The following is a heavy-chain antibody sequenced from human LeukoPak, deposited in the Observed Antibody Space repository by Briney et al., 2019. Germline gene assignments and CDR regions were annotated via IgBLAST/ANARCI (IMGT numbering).Heavy chain of an antibody. D-gene: IGHD3-22*01. J-gene: IGHJ6*02. CDR2: ISYDGSNK. Sequence: GGSLRLSCAASGFTVSSNYMNWVRQAPGKGLEWVAVISYDGSNKYYADSVKGRFTISRDSSKNSLYLQMNSLRAEDTAVYFCARDRKSYDSSGYHRHYYYYGMDVWGQGTTVTVSS. CDR3: ARDRKSYDSSGYHRHYYYYGMDV. V-gene: IGHV3-30-3*01. CDR1: GFTVSSNY.